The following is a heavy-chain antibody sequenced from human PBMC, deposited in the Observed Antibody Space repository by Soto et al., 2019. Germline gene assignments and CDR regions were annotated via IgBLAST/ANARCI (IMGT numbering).Heavy chain of an antibody. CDR2: LYWNGEK. CDR3: SKDVSDY. Sequence: QITLRESGPTLVQPTQTLTLTCTFSGFSLTTTGAGVAWIRQPPGKALEWLALLYWNGEKRYTPSLKDRRSIAKDPSSNQVVLTMTNMDPMDTATYYCSKDVSDYWGQGTLVTVSS. J-gene: IGHJ4*02. CDR1: GFSLTTTGAG. V-gene: IGHV2-5*01.